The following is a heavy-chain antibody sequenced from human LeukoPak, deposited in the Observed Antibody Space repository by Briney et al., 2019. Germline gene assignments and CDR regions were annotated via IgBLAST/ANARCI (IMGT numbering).Heavy chain of an antibody. CDR3: AIHDYGEGVDY. J-gene: IGHJ4*02. CDR1: GGSIRSSYYY. Sequence: PSETLSLTCTVSGGSIRSSYYYWGWIRQPPGKGLEWIGSIYDSGSTYYNPSLKSRVTISVDTSKNQFSLKLSSVTAADTAVYYCAIHDYGEGVDYWGQGTLVTVSS. CDR2: IYDSGST. V-gene: IGHV4-39*07. D-gene: IGHD4-17*01.